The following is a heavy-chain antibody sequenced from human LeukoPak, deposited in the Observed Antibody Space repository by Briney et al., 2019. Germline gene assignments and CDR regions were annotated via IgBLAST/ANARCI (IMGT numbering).Heavy chain of an antibody. D-gene: IGHD3-22*01. Sequence: GGSLRLSCAASGFTFSSYGMHSVRQAPGKGLEWVAFIRYDGSNKYYADSVKGRFTISGDNSKNTLYLQMNSLRAEDTAVYYCAKDSDSSGSWTYYFDYWGQGTLVTVSS. CDR1: GFTFSSYG. J-gene: IGHJ4*02. CDR3: AKDSDSSGSWTYYFDY. V-gene: IGHV3-30*02. CDR2: IRYDGSNK.